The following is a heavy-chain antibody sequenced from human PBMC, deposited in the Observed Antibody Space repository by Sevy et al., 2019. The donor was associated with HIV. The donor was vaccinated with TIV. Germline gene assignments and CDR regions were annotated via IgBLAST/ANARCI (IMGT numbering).Heavy chain of an antibody. J-gene: IGHJ4*02. CDR2: LSFACGRI. V-gene: IGHV3-23*01. Sequence: GGSLRLSCVASGFTFSKYSTSWVRQTPGKGLEWVSTLSFACGRINYADSVKGRFTMSRDDSRNTFYLQMDSLRAEDTAIYYCAREGCSKPHDYWGQGTLVTVSS. D-gene: IGHD2-2*01. CDR1: GFTFSKYS. CDR3: AREGCSKPHDY.